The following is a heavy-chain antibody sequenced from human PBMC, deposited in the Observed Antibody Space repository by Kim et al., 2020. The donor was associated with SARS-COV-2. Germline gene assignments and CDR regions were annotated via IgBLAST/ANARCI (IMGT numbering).Heavy chain of an antibody. Sequence: GESLKISCKGAGYSLTSYWIGWVRQMPGKGLEWMGIIYPGDSDTKYSPSFQGQVTISADKSIRTAYLQWSSLKASDTAMFYCARQNNGYGQFDYWGQGTLVTVSS. V-gene: IGHV5-51*01. D-gene: IGHD5-12*01. CDR1: GYSLTSYW. CDR2: IYPGDSDT. CDR3: ARQNNGYGQFDY. J-gene: IGHJ4*02.